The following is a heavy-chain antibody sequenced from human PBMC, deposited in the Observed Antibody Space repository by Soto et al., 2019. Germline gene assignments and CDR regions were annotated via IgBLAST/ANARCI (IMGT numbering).Heavy chain of an antibody. J-gene: IGHJ4*02. CDR2: INPNSGGT. D-gene: IGHD2-2*01. CDR1: GYTFIGYY. CDR3: ARGGDIVVVPAALPSDY. V-gene: IGHV1-2*04. Sequence: ASVKVSCKASGYTFIGYYMHWVRQAPGQGLEWMGWINPNSGGTNYAQKFQGWVTMTRDTSISTAYMELSRLRSDDTAVYYCARGGDIVVVPAALPSDYWGQGTLVTVSS.